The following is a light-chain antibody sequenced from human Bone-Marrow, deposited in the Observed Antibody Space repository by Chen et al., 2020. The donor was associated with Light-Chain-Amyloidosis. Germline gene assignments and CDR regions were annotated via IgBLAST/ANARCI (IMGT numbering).Light chain of an antibody. V-gene: IGLV3-25*03. Sequence: SYELTQPPSVSVSPGQTARITCSGDDLPTKYAYWYQQKPGQAPVLVTQRDTERPSGISERFSGSSSGTTATLTISGVQAEDEADYHCQSADSSGTYEVIFGGGTKLTVL. CDR3: QSADSSGTYEVI. CDR2: RDT. CDR1: DLPTKY. J-gene: IGLJ2*01.